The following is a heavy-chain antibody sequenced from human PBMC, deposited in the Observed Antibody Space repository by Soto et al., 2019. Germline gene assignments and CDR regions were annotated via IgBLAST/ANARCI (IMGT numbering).Heavy chain of an antibody. CDR1: GFTFSTYA. CDR3: AKGSKFTICSRNDY. Sequence: VQLLESGGGLVQPGGSLRLSCAASGFTFSTYAMAWVRQAPGKGLEWVSALSGNSGTTYSADSVKGRFTISRDNSRNTLYLQMSSLRADDTALYYCAKGSKFTICSRNDYWGQGTLVSVSS. CDR2: LSGNSGTT. D-gene: IGHD1-1*01. J-gene: IGHJ4*02. V-gene: IGHV3-23*01.